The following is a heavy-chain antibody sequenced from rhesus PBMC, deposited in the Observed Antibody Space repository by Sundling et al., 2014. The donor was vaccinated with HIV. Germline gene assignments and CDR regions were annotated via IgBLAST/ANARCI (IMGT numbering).Heavy chain of an antibody. D-gene: IGHD2-8*01. J-gene: IGHJ6*01. CDR3: ARHMGYCSGGVCYLSGGLDS. Sequence: EVELVESGGGLVQPGESLRLSCVGSGFTFSDHYMDWVRQAPGKGLEWVSSISTGSGSTTLYPDSVKGRFTISRDNAKNIVYLQMNSLRAEDTAVYYCARHMGYCSGGVCYLSGGLDSWGQGVVVTVSS. CDR2: ISTGSGSTT. CDR1: GFTFSDHY. V-gene: IGHV3-110*02.